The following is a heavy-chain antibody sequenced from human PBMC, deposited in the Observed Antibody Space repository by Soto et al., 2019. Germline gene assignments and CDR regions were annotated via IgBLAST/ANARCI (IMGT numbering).Heavy chain of an antibody. CDR2: ISAYNDNR. D-gene: IGHD3-3*01. CDR3: ATTYDFSLYYGMDV. Sequence: ASVKVSCKASGYTFTSYGISWVRQAPGQGLEWMGWISAYNDNRNYAQKLQGRVTMTTDTSTSTAYMELRSLRSDDTAVYYCATTYDFSLYYGMDVWGQGTTVTVSS. J-gene: IGHJ6*02. V-gene: IGHV1-18*01. CDR1: GYTFTSYG.